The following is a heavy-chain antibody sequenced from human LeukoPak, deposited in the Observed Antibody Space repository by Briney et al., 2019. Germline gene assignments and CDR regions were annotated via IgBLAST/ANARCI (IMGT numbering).Heavy chain of an antibody. CDR3: ARVRKVGRRLYSGYDYSRPYQYYFDY. V-gene: IGHV4-59*01. J-gene: IGHJ4*02. CDR2: IYYSGST. CDR1: GGSISSYY. D-gene: IGHD5-12*01. Sequence: SETLSLTCTVSGGSISSYYWSWIRQPPGKGLEWIGYIYYSGSTNYNPSLKSRVTISVDTSKNQFSLKLSSVTAADTAVYYCARVRKVGRRLYSGYDYSRPYQYYFDYWGQGTLVTVSS.